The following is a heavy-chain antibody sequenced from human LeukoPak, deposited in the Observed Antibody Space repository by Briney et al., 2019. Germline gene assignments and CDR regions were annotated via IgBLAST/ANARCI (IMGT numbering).Heavy chain of an antibody. J-gene: IGHJ4*02. V-gene: IGHV3-23*01. Sequence: GGSLRLSCAASGFTFSSYGMSWVRQAPGKGLEWVSAISGSGGSTYYADSVKGRFTISRDNAKNSLFLQMSSLRGEDTAPYYCATEHWGPNSWGQGTLVTVSS. CDR2: ISGSGGST. D-gene: IGHD3-16*01. CDR3: ATEHWGPNS. CDR1: GFTFSSYG.